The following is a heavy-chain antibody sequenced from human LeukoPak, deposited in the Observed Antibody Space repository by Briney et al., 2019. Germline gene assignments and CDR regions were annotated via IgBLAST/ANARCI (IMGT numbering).Heavy chain of an antibody. CDR2: INPNSGGT. CDR3: ARETRYYYYYYMDV. Sequence: ASVKVSCKASGYTFTGYYMHWVRQAPGQGLEWMGWINPNSGGTNYAQKFQGRVTMTRDTSISTAYMELSRLRSDDTAVYYCARETRYYYYYYMDVWGKGTTVTVSS. J-gene: IGHJ6*03. V-gene: IGHV1-2*02. CDR1: GYTFTGYY.